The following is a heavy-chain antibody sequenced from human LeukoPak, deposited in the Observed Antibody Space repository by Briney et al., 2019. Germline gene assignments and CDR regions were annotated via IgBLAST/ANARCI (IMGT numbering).Heavy chain of an antibody. J-gene: IGHJ4*02. CDR2: IKQDGSEK. V-gene: IGHV3-7*01. CDR3: ARESVVVPAAIDY. D-gene: IGHD2-2*01. Sequence: GGSLRLSCAASGFTFSSYWMSWVRQAPGKGLEWVANIKQDGSEKYYVDSVKGRFTISRDNAKNSLYLQVNSLRAEDTAVYYCARESVVVPAAIDYWGQGTLVTVSS. CDR1: GFTFSSYW.